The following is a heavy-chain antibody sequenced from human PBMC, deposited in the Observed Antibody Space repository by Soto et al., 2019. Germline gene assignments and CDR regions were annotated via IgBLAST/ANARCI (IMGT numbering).Heavy chain of an antibody. D-gene: IGHD3-16*01. CDR1: GYTFTSYY. J-gene: IGHJ5*02. V-gene: IGHV1-46*01. Sequence: ASVKVSCKASGYTFTSYYMHWVRQAPGQGLEWMGIINPSGGSTSYAQKFQGRVTMTRDTSTSTVYMELSSLRSEDTAVYYCARDLELAGGWFDPWGQGTLGTVS. CDR3: ARDLELAGGWFDP. CDR2: INPSGGST.